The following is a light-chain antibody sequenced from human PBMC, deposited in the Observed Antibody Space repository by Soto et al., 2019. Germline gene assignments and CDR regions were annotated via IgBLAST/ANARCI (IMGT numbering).Light chain of an antibody. CDR1: SSDAAGYNY. V-gene: IGLV2-14*01. CDR3: ISYTSSNTPLYV. CDR2: EVS. Sequence: QSALTQPGSVSGSPGQSITISCTGTSSDAAGYNYVSWYQQHPGKAPKLMIYEVSNRPSGVSNRFSGSKSGNTASLTISGLQPEDEANAYCISYTSSNTPLYVFGTGTKVTVL. J-gene: IGLJ1*01.